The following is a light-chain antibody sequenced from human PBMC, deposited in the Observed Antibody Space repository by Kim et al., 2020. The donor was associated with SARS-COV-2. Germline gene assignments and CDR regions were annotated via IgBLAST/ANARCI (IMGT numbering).Light chain of an antibody. CDR2: GAS. CDR3: QQFNNWPRT. CDR1: QSLSSTY. J-gene: IGKJ1*01. V-gene: IGKV3-15*01. Sequence: SPGERATLSCRAGQSLSSTYLGWYQQKPGQAPRLLIYGASTRATGIPARFSGSGSGTEFTLTISSLQSEDFALYYCQQFNNWPRTFGQGTKVDIK.